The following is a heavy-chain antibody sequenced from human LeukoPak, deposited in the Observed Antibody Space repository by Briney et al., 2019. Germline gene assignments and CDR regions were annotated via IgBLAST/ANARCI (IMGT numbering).Heavy chain of an antibody. Sequence: SETLSLTCAVSGGSISSGGYSWSWIRQPPGKGLEWIGEINHSGSTNYNPSLKSRVTISVDTSKNQFSLKLSSVTAADTAVYYCARGQRVIRAIDYWGQGTLVTVSS. CDR3: ARGQRVIRAIDY. J-gene: IGHJ4*02. D-gene: IGHD3-22*01. CDR2: INHSGST. CDR1: GGSISSGGYS. V-gene: IGHV4-34*01.